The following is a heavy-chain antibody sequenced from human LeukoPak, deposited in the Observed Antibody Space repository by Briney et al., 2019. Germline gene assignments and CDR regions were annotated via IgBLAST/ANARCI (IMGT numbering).Heavy chain of an antibody. Sequence: QSGGSLRLSCAASGFIFSTYWMSWVRQAPGKGLECVANIKQDGSETHYVDSVKGRFTISRDNGRNSMYLQMNSLRAEDTAVYYCARDRYYFGSGSYPWYFDLWGRGTLVTASS. J-gene: IGHJ2*01. CDR3: ARDRYYFGSGSYPWYFDL. CDR2: IKQDGSET. V-gene: IGHV3-7*01. CDR1: GFIFSTYW. D-gene: IGHD3-10*01.